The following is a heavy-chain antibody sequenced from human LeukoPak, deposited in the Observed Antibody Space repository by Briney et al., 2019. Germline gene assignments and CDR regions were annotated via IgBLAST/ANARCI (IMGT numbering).Heavy chain of an antibody. Sequence: SQTLSLTCTVSGGSISSGGYYWSWIRQHPGKGLEWIGYIYYSGSTYYNPSLKSRVTISVDTSKNQFSLKLSSVTAADTAVYYCARVRNDGDQGDYWGQGTLVTVSS. CDR1: GGSISSGGYY. J-gene: IGHJ4*02. CDR2: IYYSGST. V-gene: IGHV4-31*03. D-gene: IGHD4-17*01. CDR3: ARVRNDGDQGDY.